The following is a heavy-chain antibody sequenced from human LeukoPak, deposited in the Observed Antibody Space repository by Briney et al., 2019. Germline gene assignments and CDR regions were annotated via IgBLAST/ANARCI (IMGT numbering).Heavy chain of an antibody. CDR2: IEPNNSGT. D-gene: IGHD1-26*01. CDR1: GYTFTDLTEYY. CDR3: ARRLGGSSEGYEF. V-gene: IGHV1-2*02. J-gene: IGHJ4*02. Sequence: ASVKVSCKASGYTFTDLTEYYIHWVRQAPGQGREWMGWIEPNNSGTKYAQKFQGRVTMTRDMSMNTAYMELSSLTSDDTTVYYCARRLGGSSEGYEFWGQGPLVTVSS.